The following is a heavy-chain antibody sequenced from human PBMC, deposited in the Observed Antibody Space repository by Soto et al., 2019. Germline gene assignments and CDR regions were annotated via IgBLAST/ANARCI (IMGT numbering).Heavy chain of an antibody. D-gene: IGHD2-2*01. Sequence: QVQLVQSAGEVKKPGASVKVSCKASGYSFTSYGISWVRRAPGQGLEWMGWISPYNGHTQFVQRFQGRVTMTTDTSTKTANIELRNLRSDDTAHYYCARDLTIVPATHPRLENYGMDVWGQGTTVIVSS. CDR1: GYSFTSYG. V-gene: IGHV1-18*01. J-gene: IGHJ6*02. CDR2: ISPYNGHT. CDR3: ARDLTIVPATHPRLENYGMDV.